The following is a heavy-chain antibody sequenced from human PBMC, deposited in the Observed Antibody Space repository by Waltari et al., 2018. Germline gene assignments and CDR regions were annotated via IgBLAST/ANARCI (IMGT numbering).Heavy chain of an antibody. J-gene: IGHJ6*02. V-gene: IGHV4-34*01. CDR2: INHSGST. CDR3: ARRGKGRITMVRGVYYHGMDV. CDR1: GGSFSGYS. D-gene: IGHD3-10*01. Sequence: QVQLQQWGAGLLKPSETLSLTCAVYGGSFSGYSWTWIRQPPGKGLAWIGDINHSGSTNSNPSLKGRVTISIDTSKNQVSLKLSSGTAADTAVYYCARRGKGRITMVRGVYYHGMDVWGQGTTVTVSS.